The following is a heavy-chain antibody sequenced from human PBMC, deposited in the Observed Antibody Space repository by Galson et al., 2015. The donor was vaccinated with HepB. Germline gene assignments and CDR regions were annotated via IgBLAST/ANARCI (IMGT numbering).Heavy chain of an antibody. Sequence: SLRLSCAASGFTFSSYWMNWVRQAPGKGLEWVANINEDGSAKYYADSVKGRFTISKDNARNSLFLEVSSRRGEDTAVYYCASGVNWVCNYWGQGARVTVSS. CDR1: GFTFSSYW. J-gene: IGHJ4*02. CDR2: INEDGSAK. D-gene: IGHD1-1*01. V-gene: IGHV3-7*03. CDR3: ASGVNWVCNY.